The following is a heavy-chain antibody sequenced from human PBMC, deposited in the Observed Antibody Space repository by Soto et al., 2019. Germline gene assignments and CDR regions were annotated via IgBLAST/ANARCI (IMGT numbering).Heavy chain of an antibody. CDR2: IWYDGSNK. Sequence: GGSLRLSCAASGFTFSFYAMHWVRQAPGKGLEWVAVIWYDGSNKWYGGSVKGRFTISRDNSKNTLYLQMNSLRAEDTAVYFCARDSSGFDCWGRGTQVTVSS. V-gene: IGHV3-33*01. CDR3: ARDSSGFDC. D-gene: IGHD6-19*01. CDR1: GFTFSFYA. J-gene: IGHJ4*02.